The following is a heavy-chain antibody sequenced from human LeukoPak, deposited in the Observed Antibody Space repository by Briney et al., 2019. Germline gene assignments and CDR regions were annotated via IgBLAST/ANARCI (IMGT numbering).Heavy chain of an antibody. CDR1: GFTFSSYA. J-gene: IGHJ1*01. D-gene: IGHD2-2*02. V-gene: IGHV3-23*01. CDR3: ATYCSSTSCYTGAAEYFQH. CDR2: ISGSGGST. Sequence: PGGSLRLSCAASGFTFSSYAMSWVRQAPGKGLEWVSAISGSGGSTYYADSVKGRFTIPRDNSKNTLYLQMNSLRAEDTAVYYCATYCSSTSCYTGAAEYFQHWGQGTLVTVSS.